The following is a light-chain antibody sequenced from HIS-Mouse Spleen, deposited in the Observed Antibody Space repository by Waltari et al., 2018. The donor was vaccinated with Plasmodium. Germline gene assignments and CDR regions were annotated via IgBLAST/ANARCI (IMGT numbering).Light chain of an antibody. CDR3: QQSHT. CDR2: AAS. V-gene: IGKV1-39*01. CDR1: QSISSY. J-gene: IGKJ2*01. Sequence: IQMTQSPSSLSASVGDRVTITCRASQSISSYLNWYQQKPGKAPKLLIHAASSLQSGVPSRFSGSGSGTDFTLTISSLQPEDFATYYCQQSHTFGQGTKLEIK.